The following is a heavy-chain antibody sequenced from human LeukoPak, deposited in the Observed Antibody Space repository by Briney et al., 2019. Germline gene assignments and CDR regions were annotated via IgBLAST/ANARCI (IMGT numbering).Heavy chain of an antibody. D-gene: IGHD1-1*01. Sequence: PSETLSLTCAVYGGSFSDYYWAWIRQPPGKGLEWIGEINHNGGINYNPSLKSRVTLSLDTSMNHVSLRLTSVTAADTGVYYCARELRRYFDLWGRGTLVTVSS. J-gene: IGHJ2*01. CDR3: ARELRRYFDL. V-gene: IGHV4-34*01. CDR1: GGSFSDYY. CDR2: INHNGGI.